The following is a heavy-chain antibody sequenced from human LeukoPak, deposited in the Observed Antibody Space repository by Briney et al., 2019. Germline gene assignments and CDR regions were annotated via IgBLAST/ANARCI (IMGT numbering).Heavy chain of an antibody. D-gene: IGHD5-24*01. V-gene: IGHV3-74*01. CDR2: ITSEGSST. J-gene: IGHJ4*02. Sequence: GGSLRLSCAASGFTFSSYWMHWVRQSPGKGLVWVSRITSEGSSTTYADSVKGRFTISRDNVKNTLYLQMNSLRVEDTAVYYCAKGLQLNDYWGQGTLVTV. CDR1: GFTFSSYW. CDR3: AKGLQLNDY.